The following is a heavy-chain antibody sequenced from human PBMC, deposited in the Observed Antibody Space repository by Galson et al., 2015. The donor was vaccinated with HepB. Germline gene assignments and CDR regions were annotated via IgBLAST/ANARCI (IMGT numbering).Heavy chain of an antibody. J-gene: IGHJ4*02. CDR1: GFTFSSYT. CDR2: ISYDGSNK. V-gene: IGHV3-30-3*01. CDR3: AREDGYNIHYFEY. D-gene: IGHD5-24*01. Sequence: SLRLSCAASGFTFSSYTMHWVRQAPGKGLEWVAVISYDGSNKYYADSVKGRFTISRDNSKNTLYLQMNSLRAEDTALYYCAREDGYNIHYFEYWGQGTLVTVSS.